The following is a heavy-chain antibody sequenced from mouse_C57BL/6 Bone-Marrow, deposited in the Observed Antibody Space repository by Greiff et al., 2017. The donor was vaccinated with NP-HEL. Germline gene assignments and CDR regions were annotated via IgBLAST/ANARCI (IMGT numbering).Heavy chain of an antibody. CDR2: INPNNGGT. CDR1: GYTFTDYN. V-gene: IGHV1-18*01. D-gene: IGHD1-1*01. J-gene: IGHJ4*01. CDR3: ARSYYYGSSSYAMDY. Sequence: VQLQQSGPELVKPGASVKIPCKASGYTFTDYNMDWVKQSHGKSLEWIGDINPNNGGTIYNQKFKGKATLTVDKSSSTAYMELRSLTSEDTAVYYCARSYYYGSSSYAMDYWGQGTSVTVSS.